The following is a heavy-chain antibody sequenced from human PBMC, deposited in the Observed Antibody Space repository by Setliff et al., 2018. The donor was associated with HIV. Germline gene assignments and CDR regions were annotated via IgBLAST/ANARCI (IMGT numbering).Heavy chain of an antibody. CDR3: AKTLERKWEAFDG. V-gene: IGHV3-7*03. J-gene: IGHJ4*02. CDR2: INQDGSEQ. Sequence: PGGSLRLSCETSGVTFSSHWMSWVRQAPGKGLEWVANINQDGSEQFYVDSVKGRFTISRNNAKNSLFLQMSSLRPEDTAIYYCAKTLERKWEAFDGWGQGALVTVSS. D-gene: IGHD1-26*01. CDR1: GVTFSSHW.